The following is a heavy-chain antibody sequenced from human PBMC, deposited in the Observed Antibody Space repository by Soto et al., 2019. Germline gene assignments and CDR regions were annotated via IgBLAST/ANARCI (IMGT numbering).Heavy chain of an antibody. CDR3: VREMWTRSGPQNFFDY. D-gene: IGHD6-25*01. CDR1: GYTFTSYG. J-gene: IGHJ4*02. V-gene: IGHV1-18*01. Sequence: QVQLVQSEGELRQPGASVTVSCRASGYTFTSYGIIWVRQAPGQGLEWMGYISPNSGATTYAQNLQGRLTLTTDTSTSTAYRELRSLSSDDTAIYYFVREMWTRSGPQNFFDYWGLGALVTVSS. CDR2: ISPNSGAT.